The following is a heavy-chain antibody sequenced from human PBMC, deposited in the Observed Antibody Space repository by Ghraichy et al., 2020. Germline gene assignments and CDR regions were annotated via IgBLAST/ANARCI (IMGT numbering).Heavy chain of an antibody. V-gene: IGHV6-1*01. CDR3: ARGNVLELTV. D-gene: IGHD1-7*01. Sequence: SQTLSLTCAISGDSVSSNSATWNWVSQSPSRGLEWLGRTYYSSKWYNDYAVSVKGLITINPDTFKNQFSLQLNSVTPEDTAVYYCARGNVLELTVWGQGTLVTVSS. J-gene: IGHJ4*02. CDR2: TYYSSKWYN. CDR1: GDSVSSNSAT.